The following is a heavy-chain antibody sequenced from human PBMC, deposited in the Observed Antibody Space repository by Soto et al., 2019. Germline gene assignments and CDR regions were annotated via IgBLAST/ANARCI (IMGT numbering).Heavy chain of an antibody. CDR1: GYTFSSYA. D-gene: IGHD2-2*01. J-gene: IGHJ5*02. Sequence: QVQLVQSGAEVKKPGASVKVSCKASGYTFSSYAVQWVRQAPGQSLEWIGWIHAGNGDTKYSQKFHGRVTLTRDTSANTVYMDLSSLKSEDTAVDCCPRLPRYTSDNVEVPAVIFDDCFVPWGQGTLVTVSS. CDR3: PRLPRYTSDNVEVPAVIFDDCFVP. V-gene: IGHV1-3*01. CDR2: IHAGNGDT.